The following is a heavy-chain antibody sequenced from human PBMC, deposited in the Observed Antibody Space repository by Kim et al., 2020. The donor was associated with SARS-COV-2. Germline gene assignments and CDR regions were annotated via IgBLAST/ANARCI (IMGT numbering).Heavy chain of an antibody. CDR3: ARASQWRRFYFDY. Sequence: YAQGFTGRFVFSLDTSVSTAYLQISSLKAEDTAVYYCARASQWRRFYFDYWGQGALVTVSS. D-gene: IGHD6-19*01. J-gene: IGHJ4*02. V-gene: IGHV7-4-1*02.